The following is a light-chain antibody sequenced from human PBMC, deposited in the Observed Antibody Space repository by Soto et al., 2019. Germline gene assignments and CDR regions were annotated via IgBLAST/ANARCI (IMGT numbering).Light chain of an antibody. CDR3: QQRQKWPPTT. V-gene: IGKV3-11*01. CDR1: QTVDNF. J-gene: IGKJ5*01. Sequence: EIVLTRASVIVCLSIGERAALSYKSSQTVDNFLAWYQLKPGKAPRLLIYDATKRASGIPVRFTGSRSGADFILTISNIESEAAVMYYCQQRQKWPPTTLVLGTRLEIK. CDR2: DAT.